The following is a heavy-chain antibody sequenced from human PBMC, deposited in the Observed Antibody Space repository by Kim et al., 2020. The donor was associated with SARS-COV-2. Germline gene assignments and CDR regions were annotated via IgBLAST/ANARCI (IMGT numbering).Heavy chain of an antibody. D-gene: IGHD1-26*01. CDR1: GGTFSSYA. Sequence: SVKVSCKASGGTFSSYAISWVRQAPGQGLEWMGGIIPIFGTANYAQKFQGRVTITADESTSTAYMELSSLRSEDTAVYYCARDLRDPDFWSDSGSYGFDYWGQGTLVTVSS. CDR3: ARDLRDPDFWSDSGSYGFDY. J-gene: IGHJ4*02. CDR2: IIPIFGTA. V-gene: IGHV1-69*13.